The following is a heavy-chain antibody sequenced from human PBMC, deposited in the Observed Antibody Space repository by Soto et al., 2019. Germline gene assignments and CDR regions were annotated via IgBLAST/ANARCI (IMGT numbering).Heavy chain of an antibody. CDR2: IYPGDSDT. CDR3: ARNKGYCSSTSCYGMDV. CDR1: GYSFTSYW. Sequence: GESQKISCKGSGYSFTSYWIVWVRQMPGKGLEWMGTIYPGDSDTRYSPSFQGQVTISADKSISTAYLQWNSLKASDTAMYFCARNKGYCSSTSCYGMDVWGQGATVTVSS. V-gene: IGHV5-51*01. J-gene: IGHJ6*02. D-gene: IGHD2-2*01.